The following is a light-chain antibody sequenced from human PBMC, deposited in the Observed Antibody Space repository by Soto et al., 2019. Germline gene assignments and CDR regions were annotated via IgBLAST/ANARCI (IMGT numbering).Light chain of an antibody. V-gene: IGKV1-16*02. CDR3: QQYNSYPS. Sequence: DIQMTQSPSSLSASVGDRVTITCRASQGVSNSLAWFQQKPGKAPKSLIYLASTLHSGVPSKFSGSGSGTDFTLTINSLQPEDFATYYCQQYNSYPSFGGGTKVEIK. J-gene: IGKJ4*01. CDR1: QGVSNS. CDR2: LAS.